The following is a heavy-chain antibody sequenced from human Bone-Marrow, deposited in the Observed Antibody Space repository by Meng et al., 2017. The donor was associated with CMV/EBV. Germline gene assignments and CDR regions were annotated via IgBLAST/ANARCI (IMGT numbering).Heavy chain of an antibody. D-gene: IGHD3-10*01. J-gene: IGHJ4*02. CDR1: GFVFSSNW. CDR2: INGVGRTT. V-gene: IGHV3-74*03. CDR3: VRDTGSFEY. Sequence: GESLKISCAASGFVFSSNWIHWVRQAPGKGLVWVAAINGVGRTTLYADSVKGRTTISRDNTQSTLYLQMNSLRAEDTAVYHCVRDTGSFEYWGQGTLVTGSS.